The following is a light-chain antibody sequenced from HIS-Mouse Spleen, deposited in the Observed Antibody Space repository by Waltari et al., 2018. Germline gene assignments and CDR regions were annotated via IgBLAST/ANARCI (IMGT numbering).Light chain of an antibody. CDR1: QDISNY. Sequence: DIQMTHSPSSLSASVGDRVTITCQASQDISNYLNWYQQKPGKAPKLLIYDASNLETGVPSRFSGSGSGTDFTVTISSLQPEDIATYYCQQYDNLPPYTFGQGTKLEIK. CDR3: QQYDNLPPYT. J-gene: IGKJ2*01. CDR2: DAS. V-gene: IGKV1-33*01.